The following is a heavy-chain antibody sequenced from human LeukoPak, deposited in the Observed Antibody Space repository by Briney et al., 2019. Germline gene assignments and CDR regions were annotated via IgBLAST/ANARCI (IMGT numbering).Heavy chain of an antibody. J-gene: IGHJ4*02. V-gene: IGHV3-49*04. CDR1: GFTFGDYA. CDR3: TSGQTLYY. Sequence: GGSLRLSCTTYGFTFGDYALTWVRPAPGKGLEGVGFIRSKIYGGTPEYAASVKGRSTISTDDFKSIAYLQMNSVKTEDTAVYYCTSGQTLYYWGQGTLVTVSS. CDR2: IRSKIYGGTP.